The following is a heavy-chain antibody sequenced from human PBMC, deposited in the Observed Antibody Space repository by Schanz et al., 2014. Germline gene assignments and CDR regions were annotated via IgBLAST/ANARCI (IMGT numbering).Heavy chain of an antibody. Sequence: EVQLVESGGGLVKPGGSLRLSCAASGFNFDTAWMAWVRQALGKSLESVGRIKSESSGVASDYAAPVKGKFTISRDDSKSMVYLQMNSLKTEDTAVYFCIWTVYSDSSGQNGGQGTLVTVSS. CDR1: GFNFDTAW. J-gene: IGHJ4*02. CDR2: IKSESSGVAS. CDR3: IWTVYSDSSGQN. V-gene: IGHV3-15*01. D-gene: IGHD3-22*01.